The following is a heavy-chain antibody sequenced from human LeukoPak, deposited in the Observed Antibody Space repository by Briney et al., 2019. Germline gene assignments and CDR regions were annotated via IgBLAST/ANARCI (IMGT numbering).Heavy chain of an antibody. D-gene: IGHD4/OR15-4a*01. V-gene: IGHV3-48*03. J-gene: IGHJ4*02. Sequence: PGGSLRLSCAASGFTFSSYEMNWVRQAPGKGLEWVSYISSSGDTIYYADSVKGRFTTSRDNAKNSLYLQMNSLRAEDTAVYYCAKDPTHFRVWDDYDTNILSHWGQGTLVTVSS. CDR1: GFTFSSYE. CDR3: AKDPTHFRVWDDYDTNILSH. CDR2: ISSSGDTI.